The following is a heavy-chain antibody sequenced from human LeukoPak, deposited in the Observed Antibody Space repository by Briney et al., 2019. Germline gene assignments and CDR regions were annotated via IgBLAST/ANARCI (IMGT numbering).Heavy chain of an antibody. Sequence: ASVKVSCKASGYTFTGSFLVWVRQAPGQGLEWMGRLNPNSGGTNYAQNFQGRVTMTRDTSISTAYMELSRLRSDDTAVYYCAREDELVDFDHWGQGTLVTVSS. J-gene: IGHJ4*02. D-gene: IGHD2-21*01. CDR1: GYTFTGSF. CDR3: AREDELVDFDH. V-gene: IGHV1-2*06. CDR2: LNPNSGGT.